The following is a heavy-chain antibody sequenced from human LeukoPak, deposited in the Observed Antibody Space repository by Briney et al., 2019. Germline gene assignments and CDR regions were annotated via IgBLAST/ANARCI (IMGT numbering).Heavy chain of an antibody. CDR2: IIPIFGTA. J-gene: IGHJ4*02. D-gene: IGHD6-19*01. CDR1: GGTFSSYA. V-gene: IGHV1-69*05. CDR3: ARADIAVAAAFDY. Sequence: SSVKVSCKASGGTFSSYAISWVRQAPGQGLEWMGRIIPIFGTANYAQKFQGRVTITTDESTSTAYLELSSLRSEDTAVYYCARADIAVAAAFDYWGQGTLVTVSS.